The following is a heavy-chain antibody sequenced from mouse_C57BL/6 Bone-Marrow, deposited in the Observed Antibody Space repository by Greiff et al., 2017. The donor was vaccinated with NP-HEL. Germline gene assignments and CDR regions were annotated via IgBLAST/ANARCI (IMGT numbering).Heavy chain of an antibody. CDR2: IYPGSGST. V-gene: IGHV1-55*01. CDR1: GYTFTSYW. J-gene: IGHJ4*01. CDR3: AREITTARDMDY. D-gene: IGHD1-2*01. Sequence: VQLQQSGAELVKPGASVKMSCKASGYTFTSYWITWVKQRPGQGLEWIGDIYPGSGSTNYNEKFKSKATLTVDTSSSTAYMQLSSLTSEDSAVYYCAREITTARDMDYWGQGTSVTVSS.